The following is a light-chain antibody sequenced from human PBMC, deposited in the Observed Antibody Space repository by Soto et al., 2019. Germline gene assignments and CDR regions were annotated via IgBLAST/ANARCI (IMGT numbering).Light chain of an antibody. Sequence: EIVLTQSPGTLSLSPGERAILSCRASQSISNRYLAWYNQKPGQAPRLLIYGASNRATGIPDRFSGRGSGKDFTFTISRLEPEDFALYYCQQYDSSPPMSTFGQGTKLEIK. J-gene: IGKJ2*01. CDR2: GAS. CDR1: QSISNRY. V-gene: IGKV3-20*01. CDR3: QQYDSSPPMST.